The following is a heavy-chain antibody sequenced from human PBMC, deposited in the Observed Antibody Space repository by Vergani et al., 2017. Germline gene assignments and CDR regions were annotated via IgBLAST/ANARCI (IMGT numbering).Heavy chain of an antibody. CDR1: GFTFSSYA. V-gene: IGHV3-23*01. J-gene: IGHJ6*03. D-gene: IGHD2-2*01. CDR3: AKGGEGYCSSTSCAHYYYYYYMDV. Sequence: EVQLLESGGGLVQPGGSLRLSCEASGFTFSSYAMSWVRQAPGKGLEWVSAISGSGGSTYYADSVKGRFTISRDNSKNTLYLQMNSLRAEDTAVYYCAKGGEGYCSSTSCAHYYYYYYMDVWGKGTTVTVSS. CDR2: ISGSGGST.